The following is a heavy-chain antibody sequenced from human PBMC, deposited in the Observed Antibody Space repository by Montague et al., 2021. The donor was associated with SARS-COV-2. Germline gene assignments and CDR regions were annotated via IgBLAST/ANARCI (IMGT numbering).Heavy chain of an antibody. J-gene: IGHJ6*04. V-gene: IGHV4-34*01. Sequence: SETLSLTCAVHGGSFSTYSWNWIRQSPGKGLEWIGEIHHGGSTNYNPSPKGRVTISADTSKNQFSLMLTSVAAADTAVYYCARLGDGVVPSPILGVGPYYSYSCRDVWGKGTTVTVSS. CDR3: ARLGDGVVPSPILGVGPYYSYSCRDV. CDR1: GGSFSTYS. CDR2: IHHGGST. D-gene: IGHD5-18*01.